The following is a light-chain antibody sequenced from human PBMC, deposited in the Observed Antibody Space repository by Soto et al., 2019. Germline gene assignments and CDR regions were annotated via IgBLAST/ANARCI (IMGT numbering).Light chain of an antibody. CDR3: QQAYSFPLT. J-gene: IGKJ4*01. V-gene: IGKV1-12*01. CDR1: QGVCTS. CDR2: RAS. Sequence: IQMTQSPVFVSSSVGGRVTITCRARQGVCTSLAWFQQKPGKAPEVLICRASILHSVVPSTFSGSGYGTDFTLTISSLQPEDFAPYYCQQAYSFPLTFGGGTKVEIK.